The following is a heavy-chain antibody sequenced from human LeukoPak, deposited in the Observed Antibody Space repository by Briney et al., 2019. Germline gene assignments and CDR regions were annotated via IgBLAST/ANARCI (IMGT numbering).Heavy chain of an antibody. Sequence: ASVTVSCKASGGTFSSYAISWVRQAPGQGLEWMGGIIPIFGTANYAQKFQGRVTITADKSTSTAYMELSSLRSEDTAVYYCARGASGYRSNDAFDIWGQGTMVTVSS. CDR3: ARGASGYRSNDAFDI. J-gene: IGHJ3*02. D-gene: IGHD3-22*01. V-gene: IGHV1-69*06. CDR1: GGTFSSYA. CDR2: IIPIFGTA.